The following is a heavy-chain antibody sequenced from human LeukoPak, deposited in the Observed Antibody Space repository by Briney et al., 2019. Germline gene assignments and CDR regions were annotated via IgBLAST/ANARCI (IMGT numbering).Heavy chain of an antibody. CDR1: GGTFTSYA. CDR2: IIPIFGTA. D-gene: IGHD5-18*01. Sequence: SVKVSCKTSGGTFTSYAITWVRQAPGQGLEWMGGIIPIFGTANYAQKFQGRVTITTDESTSTAYMELSSLRSEDTAVYYCARGGAGIQLWRLDYWGQGTLVTVSS. J-gene: IGHJ4*02. V-gene: IGHV1-69*05. CDR3: ARGGAGIQLWRLDY.